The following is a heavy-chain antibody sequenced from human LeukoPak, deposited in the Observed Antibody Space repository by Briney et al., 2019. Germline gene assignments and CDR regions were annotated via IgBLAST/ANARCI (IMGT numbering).Heavy chain of an antibody. CDR2: IYHSGST. CDR1: GYSISSGNY. D-gene: IGHD5-18*01. J-gene: IGHJ4*02. CDR3: ARVRGGGYSYGYWYFDY. Sequence: SETLSLTCAVSGYSISSGNYWGWIRQPPGKALEWIGSIYHSGSTYYNPSLKSRVTISVDTSKNQFSLKLSSVTAADTAVYYCARVRGGGYSYGYWYFDYWGQGTLVTVSS. V-gene: IGHV4-38-2*01.